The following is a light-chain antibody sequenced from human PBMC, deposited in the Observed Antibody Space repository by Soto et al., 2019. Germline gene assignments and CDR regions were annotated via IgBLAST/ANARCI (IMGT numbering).Light chain of an antibody. V-gene: IGKV3-15*01. CDR1: QTIYSN. Sequence: IGMTQSPATLSVSPGERATLSCRASQTIYSNVAWYQQRPGQPPRLLIYRASSRATGIPARFSGSGSGTEFTLTINSLQSEDFAVYYCQQYQNLWTFGQGTKL. CDR3: QQYQNLWT. CDR2: RAS. J-gene: IGKJ1*01.